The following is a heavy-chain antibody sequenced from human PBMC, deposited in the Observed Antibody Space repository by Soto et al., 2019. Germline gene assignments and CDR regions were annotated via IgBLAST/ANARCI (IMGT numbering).Heavy chain of an antibody. Sequence: QVQLVQSGAEVKKPGSSVKVSCKASGGTFSSYAISWVRQAPGQGLEWMGGIIPIFGTANYAQKFQGRVTITADNSTSTAYMELSSLRSEDTAVYYCARVQVVPAAIRLNWFDPWGQGTLVTVSS. CDR2: IIPIFGTA. J-gene: IGHJ5*02. CDR1: GGTFSSYA. D-gene: IGHD2-2*01. CDR3: ARVQVVPAAIRLNWFDP. V-gene: IGHV1-69*06.